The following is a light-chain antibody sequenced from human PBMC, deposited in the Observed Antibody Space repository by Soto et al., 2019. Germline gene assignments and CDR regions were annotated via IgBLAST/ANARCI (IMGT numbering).Light chain of an antibody. CDR3: QQYNNWPPTYT. CDR1: QSVSRN. J-gene: IGKJ2*01. V-gene: IGKV3-15*01. CDR2: GAS. Sequence: EIVMTQSQATLSVSPGERATLSCRARQSVSRNLAWYQQKPGQAPRLLIYGASTRATGIPARFSGSGSGTEFTLTISSLQSEDFAVYYCQQYNNWPPTYTFGQGTKLEIK.